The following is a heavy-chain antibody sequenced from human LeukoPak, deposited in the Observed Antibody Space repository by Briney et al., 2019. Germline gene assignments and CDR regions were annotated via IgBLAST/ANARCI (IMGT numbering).Heavy chain of an antibody. CDR2: VRNKANSYTT. D-gene: IGHD2/OR15-2a*01. V-gene: IGHV3-72*01. Sequence: GGSLRLSCAASGFTFSDYYMDWVRQAPGKGLEWVGRVRNKANSYTTEYTASVKGRFTISRDDSKNSLFLQVNSLNTEDTAVYYCARGNRGFDYWGQGTLVTVSS. CDR1: GFTFSDYY. CDR3: ARGNRGFDY. J-gene: IGHJ4*02.